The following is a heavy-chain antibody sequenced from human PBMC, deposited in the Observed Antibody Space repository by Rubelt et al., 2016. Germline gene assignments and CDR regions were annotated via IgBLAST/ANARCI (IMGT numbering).Heavy chain of an antibody. V-gene: IGHV3-7*01. CDR1: GFTFRNYA. CDR3: ARDRDRYFADD. D-gene: IGHD3-9*01. Sequence: GGRLVQPGGSLRLSCAASGFTFRNYAMTWVRQAPGKGLEWVANIRQDASEKFYVDSVKGRFTISRDNAKNSLYLQMNSLRAEDTAVYYCARDRDRYFADDWGQGTLVTVSS. CDR2: IRQDASEK. J-gene: IGHJ4*02.